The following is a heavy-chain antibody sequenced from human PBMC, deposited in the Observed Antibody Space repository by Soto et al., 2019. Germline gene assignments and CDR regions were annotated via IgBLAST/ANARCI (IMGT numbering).Heavy chain of an antibody. CDR3: AKDNGCTITTCHWNAFDI. V-gene: IGHV3-23*01. J-gene: IGHJ3*02. D-gene: IGHD3-22*01. CDR2: ISGSGAVT. Sequence: EVQLLESGGGLVQPGGSLRLSCAASGLTFSSYAMSWVRQAPGKGLEWVSAISGSGAVTYYADSVKGRFTISRDNSKNTLYLQMNRLRAEDTAVYYCAKDNGCTITTCHWNAFDIWGQGTMVTVSS. CDR1: GLTFSSYA.